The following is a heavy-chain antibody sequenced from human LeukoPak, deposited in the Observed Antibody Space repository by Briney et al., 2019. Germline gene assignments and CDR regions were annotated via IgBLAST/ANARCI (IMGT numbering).Heavy chain of an antibody. CDR2: FYYSGST. Sequence: SETLSLTCTVSGGSISNYYWSWIRQPPGKGLECIGYFYYSGSTNYNPSLNSRVTISVDTSKNQSSLKLSSVTAADTAVYYCAREADKAYGEPHFDYWGQGTLVTVSS. CDR1: GGSISNYY. J-gene: IGHJ4*02. V-gene: IGHV4-59*01. CDR3: AREADKAYGEPHFDY. D-gene: IGHD5-18*01.